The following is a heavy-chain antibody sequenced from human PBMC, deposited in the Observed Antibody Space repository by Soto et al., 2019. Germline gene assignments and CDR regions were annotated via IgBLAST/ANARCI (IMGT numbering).Heavy chain of an antibody. V-gene: IGHV1-18*01. CDR3: ARGRYGDY. Sequence: QVHLVQSGAEVKKPGASVKVSCKGSGYGFTTYGITWVRQAPGQGLEWMAWISAHNGNTNYAQKLQGRVTVTRDTASGTAFMGVRSLPSGGTAVYYCARGRYGDYWGQGALVTVSS. D-gene: IGHD1-1*01. J-gene: IGHJ4*02. CDR1: GYGFTTYG. CDR2: ISAHNGNT.